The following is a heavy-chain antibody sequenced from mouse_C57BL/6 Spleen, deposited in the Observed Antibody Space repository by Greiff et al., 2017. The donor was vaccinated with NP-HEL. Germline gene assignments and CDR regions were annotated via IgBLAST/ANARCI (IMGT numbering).Heavy chain of an antibody. D-gene: IGHD2-3*01. CDR1: GYTFTDYN. J-gene: IGHJ2*01. CDR3: ARDWLLRLYYFDY. V-gene: IGHV1-22*01. Sequence: VQLQQSGAELMKPGASVKLSCKASGYTFTDYNMHWVKQSHGKSLEWIGYINPNNGGTSYNQKFKGKATLTVNKSSSTAYMELRSLTSEDSAVYYCARDWLLRLYYFDYWGQGTTLTVSS. CDR2: INPNNGGT.